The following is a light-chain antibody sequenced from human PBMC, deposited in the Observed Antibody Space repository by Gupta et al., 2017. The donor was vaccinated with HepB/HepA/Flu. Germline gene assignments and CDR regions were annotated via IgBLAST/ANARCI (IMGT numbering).Light chain of an antibody. J-gene: IGLJ2*01. CDR1: SSDVGGYNY. Sequence: QSSLTQPASVAGSPGQSIHLPCTGTSSDVGGYNYVSWYQQHPGKAPKLMIYDVSNRPSGVSNRFSGSKSGNTASLTISGLQAEDEADYYCSSYTSSSTPVVFGGGTKLTVL. CDR2: DVS. V-gene: IGLV2-14*03. CDR3: SSYTSSSTPVV.